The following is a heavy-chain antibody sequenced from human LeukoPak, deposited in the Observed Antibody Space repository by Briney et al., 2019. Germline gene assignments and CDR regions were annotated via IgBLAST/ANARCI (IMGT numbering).Heavy chain of an antibody. J-gene: IGHJ4*02. D-gene: IGHD3-10*01. CDR3: AKDQRGITMVRGVIITPY. V-gene: IGHV3-23*01. CDR1: GFTFSSYA. Sequence: GGSLRLSCAASGFTFSSYAMSWVRQAPGKGLEWVSATSGSGGSTYYADSVKGRFTISRDNSKNTLYLQMNSLRAEDTAVYYCAKDQRGITMVRGVIITPYWGQGTLVTVSS. CDR2: TSGSGGST.